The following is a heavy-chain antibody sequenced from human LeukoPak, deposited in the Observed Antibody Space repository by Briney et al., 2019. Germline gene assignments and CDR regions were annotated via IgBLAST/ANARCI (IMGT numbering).Heavy chain of an antibody. CDR2: IIPIFGTA. CDR3: ARGGCSSTSCYYSEYYYYMDV. D-gene: IGHD2-2*01. V-gene: IGHV1-69*01. J-gene: IGHJ6*03. CDR1: GGTFSSYA. Sequence: SVKVSCKASGGTFSSYAISWVRQAPGQGLEWMGGIIPIFGTANYAQKFQGRVTITADESTSTAYMELSSLRSEDTAVYYRARGGCSSTSCYYSEYYYYMDVWGKGTTVTVSS.